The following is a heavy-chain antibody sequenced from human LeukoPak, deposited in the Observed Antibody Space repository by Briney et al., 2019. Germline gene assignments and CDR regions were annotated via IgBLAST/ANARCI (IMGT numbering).Heavy chain of an antibody. CDR1: GYTFTSYG. CDR3: ARGGPSGEFVFDY. J-gene: IGHJ4*02. CDR2: ISAYNGNT. V-gene: IGHV1-18*01. Sequence: ASVKVSCKASGYTFTSYGISWVRQAPGQGLEWMGWISAYNGNTNYAQKLQGRVTITADESTSTAYMELSSLRSEDTAVYYCARGGPSGEFVFDYWGQGTLVTVSS. D-gene: IGHD3-10*01.